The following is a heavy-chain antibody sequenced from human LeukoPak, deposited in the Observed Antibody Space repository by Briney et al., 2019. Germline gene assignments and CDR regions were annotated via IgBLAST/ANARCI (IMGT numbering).Heavy chain of an antibody. J-gene: IGHJ4*02. D-gene: IGHD5-18*01. CDR2: ISGSGGST. Sequence: PGGSLRLSCAASEFTFSSYAMSWVRQAPGKGLEWVSAISGSGGSTYYADSVKGRFTISRDNSKNTLHLQMNSLRAEDTAVYYCAGNGYSYGYGIDYWGQGTLVTVSS. CDR1: EFTFSSYA. V-gene: IGHV3-23*01. CDR3: AGNGYSYGYGIDY.